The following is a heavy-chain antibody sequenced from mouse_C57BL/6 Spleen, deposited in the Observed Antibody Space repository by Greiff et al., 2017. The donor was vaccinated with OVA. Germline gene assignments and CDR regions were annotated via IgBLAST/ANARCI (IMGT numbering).Heavy chain of an antibody. J-gene: IGHJ4*01. D-gene: IGHD2-4*01. CDR2: IWSGGST. CDR3: ARRGDYDYYAMDY. CDR1: GFSLTSYG. Sequence: VQRVESGPGLVQPSQSLSITCTVSGFSLTSYGVHWVRQSPGKGLEWLGVIWSGGSTDYNAAFISRLSISKDNSKSQVFFKMNSLQADDTAIYYCARRGDYDYYAMDYWGQGTSVTVSS. V-gene: IGHV2-2*01.